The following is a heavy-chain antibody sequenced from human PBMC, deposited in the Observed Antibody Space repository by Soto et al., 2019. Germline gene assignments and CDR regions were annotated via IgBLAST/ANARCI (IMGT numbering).Heavy chain of an antibody. V-gene: IGHV3-30*04. CDR3: ARPLTTRTNTNFAY. CDR1: GFTFDSYA. D-gene: IGHD4-17*01. Sequence: GGSLRLSCAASGFTFDSYAVHWVRQAPGKGLEWVAIVSYDESHKYYADSVKGRFTISRDNSENTLYLQMSSLRAEDTAVYYCARPLTTRTNTNFAYWGQGTLVTVSS. CDR2: VSYDESHK. J-gene: IGHJ4*02.